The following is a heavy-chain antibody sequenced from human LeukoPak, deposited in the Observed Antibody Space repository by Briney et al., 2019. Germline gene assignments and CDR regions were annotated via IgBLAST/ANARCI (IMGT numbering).Heavy chain of an antibody. CDR3: ARSTGRLGHYCFDY. D-gene: IGHD7-27*01. CDR1: GASINSYY. Sequence: PSETLSLTCSVSGASINSYYWSWIRQPPGKELEWIGYIYDSGSTNYNPSLKSRITMSMDTSKNQFSLTLRSVTAADTAMYHCARSTGRLGHYCFDYWGQGSLVTVSS. J-gene: IGHJ4*02. V-gene: IGHV4-59*01. CDR2: IYDSGST.